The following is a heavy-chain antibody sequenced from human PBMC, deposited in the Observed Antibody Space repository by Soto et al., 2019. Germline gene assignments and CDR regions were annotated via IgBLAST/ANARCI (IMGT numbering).Heavy chain of an antibody. Sequence: SETLSLTCTVSGGSISSSSYYWGWIRQPPGKGLEWIGSIYYSGSTYYNPSLKSRVTISVDTSKNQFSLKLSSVTAADTAVYYCARRGAFYYYDSSGYELELDYWGQGTLVTVSS. D-gene: IGHD3-22*01. CDR2: IYYSGST. J-gene: IGHJ4*02. CDR1: GGSISSSSYY. V-gene: IGHV4-39*01. CDR3: ARRGAFYYYDSSGYELELDY.